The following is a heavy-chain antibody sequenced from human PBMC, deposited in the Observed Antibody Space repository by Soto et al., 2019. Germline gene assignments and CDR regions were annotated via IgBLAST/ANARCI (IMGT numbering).Heavy chain of an antibody. Sequence: GGSLRLSCVASGFTFSTYAMSWVRQAPGKGLEWLSTVTGGGSNTYYADSVKGRFTISRDNSKNTLYVQMNSLTVEDTAVYYCAKRYCVSDWISPFDHWGQGTPVTVSS. CDR1: GFTFSTYA. V-gene: IGHV3-23*01. CDR3: AKRYCVSDWISPFDH. D-gene: IGHD2-15*01. CDR2: VTGGGSNT. J-gene: IGHJ4*02.